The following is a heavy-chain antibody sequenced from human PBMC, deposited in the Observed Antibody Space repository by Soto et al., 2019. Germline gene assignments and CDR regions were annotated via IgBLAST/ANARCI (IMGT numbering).Heavy chain of an antibody. Sequence: GGSLRLSCAASGFTFSTYAMRWVRQAPGKGLEWVSAISSSGGSPYYADSVKGRFTISRDNSKNTLYLQMNSLRAEDTAVYYCAKDIRYSSGWGQGTLVTVSS. D-gene: IGHD6-19*01. CDR1: GFTFSTYA. V-gene: IGHV3-23*01. CDR3: AKDIRYSSG. J-gene: IGHJ4*02. CDR2: ISSSGGSP.